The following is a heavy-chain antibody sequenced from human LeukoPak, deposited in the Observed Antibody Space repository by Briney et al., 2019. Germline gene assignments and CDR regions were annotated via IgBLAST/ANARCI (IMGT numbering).Heavy chain of an antibody. CDR1: GFTFRAAW. V-gene: IGHV3-15*01. J-gene: IGHJ4*02. Sequence: GGSLRLSCAASGFTFRAAWMSWVRQAPGKGLEMVGRIRDNPSGGTTDYAAPVKGRFSVSRDDSTNTFYLQMDGVTTEDTAVYYCAAETPAPLAQIDHWGQGALVIVSA. D-gene: IGHD2-2*01. CDR2: IRDNPSGGTT. CDR3: AAETPAPLAQIDH.